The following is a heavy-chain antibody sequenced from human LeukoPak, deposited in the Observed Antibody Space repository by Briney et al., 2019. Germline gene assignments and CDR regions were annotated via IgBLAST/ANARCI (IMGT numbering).Heavy chain of an antibody. D-gene: IGHD1-7*01. CDR2: INPNSGGT. CDR3: ARDPDLSSPNWNSAHYYYYMDV. J-gene: IGHJ6*03. Sequence: ASVRVSCKASGYTFTGYYMHWVRQAPGQGLEWMGWINPNSGGTNYAQKFQGRVTMTRDTSISTAYMELSRLRSDDTAVYYCARDPDLSSPNWNSAHYYYYMDVWGKGTTVTVSS. CDR1: GYTFTGYY. V-gene: IGHV1-2*02.